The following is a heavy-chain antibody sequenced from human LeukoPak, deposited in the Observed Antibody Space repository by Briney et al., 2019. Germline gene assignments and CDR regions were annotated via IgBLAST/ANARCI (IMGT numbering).Heavy chain of an antibody. Sequence: GGSLRLSCAASGFTFSSYAMSWVRQAPGKELEWVSAISGSGGSTYYADSVKGRFTISRDNSKNTLYLQMNSLRAEDTAVYYCAKDRPDYDILTGSSLTDYWGQGTLVTVSS. J-gene: IGHJ4*02. CDR1: GFTFSSYA. CDR2: ISGSGGST. V-gene: IGHV3-23*01. D-gene: IGHD3-9*01. CDR3: AKDRPDYDILTGSSLTDY.